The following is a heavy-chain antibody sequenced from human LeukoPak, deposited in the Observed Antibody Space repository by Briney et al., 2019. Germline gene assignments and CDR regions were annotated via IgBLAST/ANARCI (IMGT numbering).Heavy chain of an antibody. CDR1: GYTFTNFW. Sequence: GESLKISCKGSGYTFTNFWIGWVRQMPGKGLEWMGIIHPGDSDTRYSPSIQGQVTISADKSLSTAYLQWSSLQASDTAMYYCARGSSYYNFWGQGTLVTVSS. V-gene: IGHV5-51*01. CDR2: IHPGDSDT. J-gene: IGHJ4*02. D-gene: IGHD1-26*01. CDR3: ARGSSYYNF.